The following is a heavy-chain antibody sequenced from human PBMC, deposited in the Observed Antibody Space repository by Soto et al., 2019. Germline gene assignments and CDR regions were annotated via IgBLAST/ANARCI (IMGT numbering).Heavy chain of an antibody. CDR1: GFTFSSYS. CDR3: ARARFGTPMVPDAYFDY. CDR2: ISSSSRTI. Sequence: EVQLVESGGGLVQPGGSLRLSCAASGFTFSSYSMNWVRQAPGKGLEWVSYISSSSRTIYYADSVKGRFTISRDNAKNSLYLQMNSPRAEDTAVFYCARARFGTPMVPDAYFDYWGQGTLVTVSS. J-gene: IGHJ4*02. V-gene: IGHV3-48*01. D-gene: IGHD5-18*01.